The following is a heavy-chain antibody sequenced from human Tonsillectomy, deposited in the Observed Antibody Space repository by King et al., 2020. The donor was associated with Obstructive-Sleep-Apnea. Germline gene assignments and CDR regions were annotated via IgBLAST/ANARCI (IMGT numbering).Heavy chain of an antibody. CDR2: INPNNGDT. CDR1: GYTFSDYY. D-gene: IGHD6-19*01. Sequence: VQLVESGAEVKKPGASVKVSCKVSGYTFSDYYIHWVRQAPEQGLEWMGWINPNNGDTRYAQKFQGRVTMTRDTSIATAYMEFNSLTSDDTAVYYCARDPNFATGWYGYCDYWGQGTLVTVSS. J-gene: IGHJ4*02. V-gene: IGHV1-2*02. CDR3: ARDPNFATGWYGYCDY.